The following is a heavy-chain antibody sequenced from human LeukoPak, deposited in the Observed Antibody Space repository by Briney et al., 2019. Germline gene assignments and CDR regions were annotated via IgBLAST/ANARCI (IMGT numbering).Heavy chain of an antibody. Sequence: PGGSLRLSCAASGFTFSSYSMNWVRQAPGKGLEWVSYISSSSSTIYYADSVKGRFTISRDNAKNSLYLQMNSLRAEDTAVYYCARDAAYDILTGYYDNGFDLWGQGTLVTVSS. CDR2: ISSSSSTI. J-gene: IGHJ5*02. V-gene: IGHV3-48*01. CDR1: GFTFSSYS. CDR3: ARDAAYDILTGYYDNGFDL. D-gene: IGHD3-9*01.